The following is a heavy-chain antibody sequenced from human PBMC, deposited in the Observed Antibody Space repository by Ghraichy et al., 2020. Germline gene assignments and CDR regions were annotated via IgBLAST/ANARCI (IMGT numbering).Heavy chain of an antibody. J-gene: IGHJ5*02. D-gene: IGHD3-3*01. CDR1: GGSISSYY. V-gene: IGHV4-59*01. Sequence: SETLSLTCTVSGGSISSYYWSWIRQPPGKGLEWIGYIYYSGSTNYNPSLKSRVTISVDTSKNQFSLKLSSVTAADTVVYYCARGHDFWSGIEKYNWFDPWGQGTLVTVSS. CDR3: ARGHDFWSGIEKYNWFDP. CDR2: IYYSGST.